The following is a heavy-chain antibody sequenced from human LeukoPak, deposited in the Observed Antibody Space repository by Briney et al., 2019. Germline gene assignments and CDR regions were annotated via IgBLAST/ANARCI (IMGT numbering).Heavy chain of an antibody. CDR1: GFTLSSYW. J-gene: IGHJ4*02. Sequence: GGSLRLSCAASGFTLSSYWMHWVRQASGKGLVWVSRINSDGSSTSYAGSVKGRFTISRDNAKNTLYLQMSSLRAEDTTVYYCARGAYYFDYWGQGILVTVSS. CDR3: ARGAYYFDY. V-gene: IGHV3-74*01. CDR2: INSDGSST.